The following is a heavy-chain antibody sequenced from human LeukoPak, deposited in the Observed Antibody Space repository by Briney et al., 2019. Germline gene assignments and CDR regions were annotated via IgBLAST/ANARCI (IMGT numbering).Heavy chain of an antibody. J-gene: IGHJ4*02. CDR1: GSSISDYY. D-gene: IGHD3-10*01. CDR2: IYYSGIV. V-gene: IGHV4-59*08. CDR3: ARWGSNMAREKGDH. Sequence: PSETLSLTCSVSGSSISDYYWSWIRQPPGKGLEWIGYIYYSGIVNYNPSLKTRVTISVDTSKNQFSLKLNSVTAADTAVYYCARWGSNMAREKGDHWGQGTLVTVSS.